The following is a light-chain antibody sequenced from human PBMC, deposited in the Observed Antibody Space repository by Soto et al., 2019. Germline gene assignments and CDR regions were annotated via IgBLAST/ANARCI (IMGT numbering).Light chain of an antibody. CDR3: QQYETFSWT. V-gene: IGKV1-9*01. CDR2: GAS. CDR1: QDVSRY. J-gene: IGKJ1*01. Sequence: QLTQSPSSLSASVGDRVTITCRASQDVSRYLAWYQQKAGKAPKLLIYGASTLQSGVPSRCIGVGSGTEFTLTISSLQPEDFATYHFQQYETFSWTFGPGTKV.